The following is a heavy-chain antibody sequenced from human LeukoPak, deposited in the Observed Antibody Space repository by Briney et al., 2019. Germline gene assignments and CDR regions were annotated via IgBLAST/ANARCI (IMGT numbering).Heavy chain of an antibody. CDR2: ISSNSDST. J-gene: IGHJ6*02. CDR3: NCYYYGMDV. V-gene: IGHV3-48*01. CDR1: GFSFNMYS. Sequence: PGGSLRLSCAASGFSFNMYSMNWVRQAPGKGPEWVSYISSNSDSTYYADSVKGRFTISRDNAKNSLYLQMNSLRAEDTAVYYCNCYYYGMDVWGQGTTVTVSS.